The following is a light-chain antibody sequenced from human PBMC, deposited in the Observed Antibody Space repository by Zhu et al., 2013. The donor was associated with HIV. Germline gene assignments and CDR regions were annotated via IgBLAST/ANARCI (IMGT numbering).Light chain of an antibody. CDR3: QQYGLPPDT. J-gene: IGKJ5*01. CDR2: GAS. V-gene: IGKV3-20*01. CDR1: QSVSSSY. Sequence: DIVLTQSPGTLSLSPGDRATLSCRASQSVSSSYLAWYQQKPGQAPRLLIYGASSRATGIPDRFSGSGSGTEFSLSISRLEAEDSAVYYCQQYGLPPDTFGQGTRLDFK.